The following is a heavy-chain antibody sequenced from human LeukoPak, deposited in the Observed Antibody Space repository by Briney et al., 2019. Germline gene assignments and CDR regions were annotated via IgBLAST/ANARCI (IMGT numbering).Heavy chain of an antibody. J-gene: IGHJ4*02. CDR1: GYTFTSYD. CDR2: VNPTTGNT. CDR3: TRGPGSGYFGGGDY. V-gene: IGHV1-8*03. D-gene: IGHD3-3*01. Sequence: GASVRVSCKASGYTFTSYDLNWVRQTTGHGLEWMGWVNPTTGNTGSSPRFQGRVTLTRNTSISTAYMELNSLTFEDTAVYYCTRGPGSGYFGGGDYWGQGTLVTVSS.